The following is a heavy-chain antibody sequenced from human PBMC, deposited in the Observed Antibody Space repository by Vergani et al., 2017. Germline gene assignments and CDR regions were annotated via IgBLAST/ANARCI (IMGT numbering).Heavy chain of an antibody. CDR3: ARSPYYYDLRLDP. CDR1: GDSVSSNSAA. V-gene: IGHV6-1*01. J-gene: IGHJ5*02. Sequence: QVQLQQSGPGLVKPSQTLSLTCAISGDSVSSNSAAWNWIRQSPSRGLEWLGRTYYRSKWYNDYAVSVKSRITINPDTSKNQFSLKLSSVTAADTAVYYCARSPYYYDLRLDPWGQGTLVTVSS. D-gene: IGHD3-22*01. CDR2: TYYRSKWYN.